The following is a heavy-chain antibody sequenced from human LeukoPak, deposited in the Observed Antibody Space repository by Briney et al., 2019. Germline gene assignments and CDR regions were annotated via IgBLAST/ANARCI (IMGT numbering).Heavy chain of an antibody. V-gene: IGHV3-21*01. D-gene: IGHD5-24*01. CDR1: TFTFSNAW. J-gene: IGHJ5*02. CDR2: ISSSSDYI. CDR3: TRGPLGGYNSAWFDP. Sequence: GGSLRLSCAASTFTFSNAWMSWVRQAPGRGLEWVSFISSSSDYIYYTDSVKGRFTISGDNAKNSLYLQMNSLRAEDTAFYYCTRGPLGGYNSAWFDPWGQGTLVTVSS.